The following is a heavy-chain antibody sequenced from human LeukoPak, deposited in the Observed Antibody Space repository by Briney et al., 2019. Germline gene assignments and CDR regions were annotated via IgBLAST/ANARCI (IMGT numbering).Heavy chain of an antibody. D-gene: IGHD2-8*02. CDR1: GYSFTNYW. CDR3: ASTYSTGITDAYDM. V-gene: IGHV5-51*01. Sequence: GESLKISCKASGYSFTNYWIAWVRQMPGKGLEWMGTIYPGDSDARYSPSFQGQVTLSADRSITTAYLQWPSLKASDTAIYYCASTYSTGITDAYDMWGQGTMVNVSS. CDR2: IYPGDSDA. J-gene: IGHJ3*02.